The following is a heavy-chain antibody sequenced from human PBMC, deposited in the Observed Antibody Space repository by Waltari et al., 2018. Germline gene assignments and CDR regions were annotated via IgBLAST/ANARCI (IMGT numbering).Heavy chain of an antibody. D-gene: IGHD5-18*01. CDR1: GYSISSGYY. J-gene: IGHJ4*02. CDR2: IYHSGST. V-gene: IGHV4-38-2*01. Sequence: QVQLQESGPGLVKPSETLSLTCAVSGYSISSGYYWGWIRQPPGKGLEWIGSIYHSGSTYYNPSLKSRVTISVDTSKNQFSLKLSSVTAADTAVYYCARHFEYIFDYWGQGTLVTVSS. CDR3: ARHFEYIFDY.